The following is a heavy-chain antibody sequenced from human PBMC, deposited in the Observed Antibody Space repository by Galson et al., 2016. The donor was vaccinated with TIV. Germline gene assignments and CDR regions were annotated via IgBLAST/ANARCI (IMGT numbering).Heavy chain of an antibody. CDR3: AKKGGLDV. CDR1: GFTFSIYG. CDR2: IGNDGVDK. J-gene: IGHJ6*01. Sequence: SLRLSCAASGFTFSIYGMHWVRQAPGKGLEWVASIGNDGVDKHADSVKARFTISRDNSKSTLYLHLSSLRADDTAVYYCAKKGGLDVWGQGATVTVSS. V-gene: IGHV3-30*02.